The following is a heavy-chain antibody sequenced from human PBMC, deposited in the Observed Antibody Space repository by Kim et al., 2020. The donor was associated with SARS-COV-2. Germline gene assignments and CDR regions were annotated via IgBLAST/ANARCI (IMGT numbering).Heavy chain of an antibody. D-gene: IGHD3-16*02. J-gene: IGHJ6*02. V-gene: IGHV3-53*01. CDR2: IYLVGST. Sequence: GGSLRLSCSASGFSVADTYINWVRQAPGGGLEWIAVIYLVGSTYFADSVKGRFTISRDKSTNTVYLEMNSLRVEDTSVYYCARDLRRSFIDYHFGMDVWGPGTTVTVSS. CDR3: ARDLRRSFIDYHFGMDV. CDR1: GFSVADTY.